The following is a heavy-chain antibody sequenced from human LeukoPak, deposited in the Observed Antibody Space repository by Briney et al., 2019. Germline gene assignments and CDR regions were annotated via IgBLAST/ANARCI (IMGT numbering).Heavy chain of an antibody. CDR2: ISGGSRSI. V-gene: IGHV3-21*04. CDR1: GFTFSDYT. J-gene: IGHJ4*02. CDR3: ARDYFYCGGDCFVDY. D-gene: IGHD2-21*02. Sequence: NAGGSLRLSCAASGFTFSDYTMNRVRQAPGKGLEWVSSISGGSRSIYYVDSVKGRFTISRDNAKNSLYLQVNSLRAEDTAIYYCARDYFYCGGDCFVDYWGQGTLVTVSS.